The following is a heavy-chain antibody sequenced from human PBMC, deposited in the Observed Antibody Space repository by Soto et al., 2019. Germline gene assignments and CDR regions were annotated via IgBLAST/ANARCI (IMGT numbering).Heavy chain of an antibody. Sequence: QVQLVESGGGVVQPGRSLRLSCAASGFTFSRYGMHWVRQAPGKGLEWVAVISFDGSKKYYAESVTGRFTISRDNSKNTLYLQVNSLRAEDTAVSYCAKEAGSVTFDFWGQGTLVTVSS. V-gene: IGHV3-30*18. CDR2: ISFDGSKK. D-gene: IGHD4-4*01. CDR3: AKEAGSVTFDF. CDR1: GFTFSRYG. J-gene: IGHJ4*02.